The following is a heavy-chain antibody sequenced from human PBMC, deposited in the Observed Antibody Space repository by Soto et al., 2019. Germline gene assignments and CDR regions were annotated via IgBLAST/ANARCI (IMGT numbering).Heavy chain of an antibody. CDR3: ARGNPFNYAGFDV. V-gene: IGHV1-8*01. CDR2: MNAKSGDT. Sequence: DLEQTGAEVKRPGASVKVSCKAAGYTFSDFDINWLRQASGQGPEWMGWMNAKSGDTFFAQRFQGKFNMTWDTSLSTAYMEVGSLTSDDTAMYYCARGNPFNYAGFDVWGQGTTVAVSS. J-gene: IGHJ6*02. D-gene: IGHD3-16*01. CDR1: GYTFSDFD.